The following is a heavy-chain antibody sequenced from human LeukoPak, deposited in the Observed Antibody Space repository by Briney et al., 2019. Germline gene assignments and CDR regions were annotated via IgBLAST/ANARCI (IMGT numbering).Heavy chain of an antibody. CDR3: ARSYGSGTLDYYYYYMDV. D-gene: IGHD3-10*01. Sequence: ASVKVSCKASGGTFSSYAISWVRLAPGQGLEWMGRIIPIFGTANYAQKFQGRVTITTDESTSTAYMELSSLRSEDTAVYYCARSYGSGTLDYYYYYMDVWGKGTTVTVSS. CDR2: IIPIFGTA. J-gene: IGHJ6*03. CDR1: GGTFSSYA. V-gene: IGHV1-69*05.